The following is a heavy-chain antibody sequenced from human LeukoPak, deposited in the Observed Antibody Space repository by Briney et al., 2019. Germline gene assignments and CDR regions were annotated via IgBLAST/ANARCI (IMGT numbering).Heavy chain of an antibody. CDR2: IYYSGGT. CDR3: ARHGGIEAFDI. CDR1: GGSISSYY. V-gene: IGHV4-59*01. Sequence: SETLSLTCTVSGGSISSYYWSWIRQPPGKGLEWIGYIYYSGGTNYNPSLKSRVTISVDTSKNQFSLELSSVTAADTAVYYCARHGGIEAFDIWGQGTMVTVSS. J-gene: IGHJ3*02. D-gene: IGHD3-16*01.